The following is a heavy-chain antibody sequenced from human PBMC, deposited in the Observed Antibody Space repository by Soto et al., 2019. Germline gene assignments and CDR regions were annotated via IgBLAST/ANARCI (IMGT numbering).Heavy chain of an antibody. CDR3: ARGSYYSGWV. V-gene: IGHV6-1*01. J-gene: IGHJ4*02. CDR1: VHRVSSTCTA. CDR2: KYYRSNWYT. Sequence: SQTLSLICDISVHRVSSTCTAWSWIRQSPSRGLEWLGRKYYRSNWYTDYAVYVKNRITISPDTSMNQFSLQLNSVTPEDTAVDYWARGSYYSGWVWGQGTLVTVPS. D-gene: IGHD6-19*01.